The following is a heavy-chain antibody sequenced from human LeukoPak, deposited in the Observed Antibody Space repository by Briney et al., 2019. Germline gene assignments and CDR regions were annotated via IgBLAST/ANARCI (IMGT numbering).Heavy chain of an antibody. CDR2: IKYDGSEK. D-gene: IGHD6-6*01. Sequence: PGRSLRLSCAASGFTFSSYGMHWVRLARGKGLEWVANIKYDGSEKYYVDSVKGRFTISRDNAENSLHLQMNSLRAEDTAVYYCARDSVRGRPLVAFDIWGQGTMVTVSS. CDR1: GFTFSSYG. CDR3: ARDSVRGRPLVAFDI. J-gene: IGHJ3*02. V-gene: IGHV3-7*01.